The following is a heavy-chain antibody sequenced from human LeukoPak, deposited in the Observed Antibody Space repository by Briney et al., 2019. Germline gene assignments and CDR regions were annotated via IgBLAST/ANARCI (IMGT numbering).Heavy chain of an antibody. J-gene: IGHJ3*02. CDR3: ARALITMVRGVIVAFDI. V-gene: IGHV3-7*01. CDR2: IKQDGSEQ. D-gene: IGHD3-10*01. Sequence: GGSLRLSCAASGFTFSHYWMTWVRQAPGKGLEWVANIKQDGSEQYYVDSVKGRFTISRDNAKNSLYLQMNSLRAEDTAVYYCARALITMVRGVIVAFDIWGQGTMVTVSS. CDR1: GFTFSHYW.